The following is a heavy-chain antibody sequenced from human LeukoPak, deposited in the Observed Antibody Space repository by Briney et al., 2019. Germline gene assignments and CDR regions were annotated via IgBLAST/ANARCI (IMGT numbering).Heavy chain of an antibody. Sequence: ASVKVSCKASGGTFSSYAISWVRQALGQGLEWMGRIIPIFGTANYAQKFQGRVTITTDESTSTAYMELSSLRSEDTAVYYCARDYYDSRFRVYWGQGTLVTVSS. CDR3: ARDYYDSRFRVY. CDR2: IIPIFGTA. V-gene: IGHV1-69*05. J-gene: IGHJ4*02. CDR1: GGTFSSYA. D-gene: IGHD3-22*01.